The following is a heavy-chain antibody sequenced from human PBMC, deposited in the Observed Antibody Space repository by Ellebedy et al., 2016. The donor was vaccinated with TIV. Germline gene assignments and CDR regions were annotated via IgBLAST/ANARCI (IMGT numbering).Heavy chain of an antibody. J-gene: IGHJ5*02. CDR1: GDSVSNTYAT. Sequence: MPSETLSLTCAISGDSVSNTYATWNWIRQSPSRGLEWLGRAYYRSTRIYDYAVSVKGRITINPDTSNNQLSLHLNSVTPEDTAVYYCARDDPSGWLDPWGQGTLVTVSS. CDR3: ARDDPSGWLDP. D-gene: IGHD3-10*01. CDR2: AYYRSTRIY. V-gene: IGHV6-1*01.